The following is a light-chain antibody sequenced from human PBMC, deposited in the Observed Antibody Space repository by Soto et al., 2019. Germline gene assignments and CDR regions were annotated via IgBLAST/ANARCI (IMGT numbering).Light chain of an antibody. Sequence: DIQMTQSPTSLSASVGDRVTITCRASQGIRNFVAWYQQKPGKAPKLLFYAASTLQSGVPSRFSGSGSGTDFTLTITSMQPEDVATYSCQKYSSVPVFGPGTKVDIK. CDR3: QKYSSVPV. CDR2: AAS. V-gene: IGKV1-27*01. J-gene: IGKJ3*01. CDR1: QGIRNF.